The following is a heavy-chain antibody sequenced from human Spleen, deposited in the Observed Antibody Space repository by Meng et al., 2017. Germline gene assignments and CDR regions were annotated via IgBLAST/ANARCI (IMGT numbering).Heavy chain of an antibody. CDR2: IFYSEGA. CDR3: ARDVGVIPHSYDY. CDR1: GGSISSYGYY. Sequence: QLQLQESGPGLVKPSATLSLTCSVSGGSISSYGYYWAWIRQSPGKGLEWIGSIFYSEGASYNPSLKSRVTISVDKSKNQFSLKLSSVTAADTAVYYCARDVGVIPHSYDYWGQGTLVTVSS. D-gene: IGHD3-16*02. J-gene: IGHJ4*02. V-gene: IGHV4-39*07.